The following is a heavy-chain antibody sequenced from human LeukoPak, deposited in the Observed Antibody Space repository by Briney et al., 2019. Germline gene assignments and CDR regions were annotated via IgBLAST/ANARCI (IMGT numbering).Heavy chain of an antibody. D-gene: IGHD2-2*01. J-gene: IGHJ4*02. Sequence: GGSLTLSCAASGFTFKNYAMSWVRQAPGKGLEWVSGISGSGGSTYYADSVKGRFTISGDNSKNTLYLQMNSLRAEDTAVYYCAKGSVSVVVPAVIPYYWGQGTLVTVSS. CDR2: ISGSGGST. V-gene: IGHV3-23*01. CDR3: AKGSVSVVVPAVIPYY. CDR1: GFTFKNYA.